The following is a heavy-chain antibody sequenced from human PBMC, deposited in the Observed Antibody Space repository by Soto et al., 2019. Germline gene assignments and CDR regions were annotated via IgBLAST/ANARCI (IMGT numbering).Heavy chain of an antibody. CDR2: INSGSGFT. V-gene: IGHV1-46*01. J-gene: IGHJ6*02. D-gene: IGHD1-26*01. CDR1: GYIFTAYS. Sequence: ASVKVSCKASGYIFTAYSIHWLRQAPGQGLEWLGIINSGSGFTTYSQKFQGRVTMTRDTSTSTVYMELSRLRSDDTAVYYCAREAIVAGATTGMDVWGQGTTVTVSS. CDR3: AREAIVAGATTGMDV.